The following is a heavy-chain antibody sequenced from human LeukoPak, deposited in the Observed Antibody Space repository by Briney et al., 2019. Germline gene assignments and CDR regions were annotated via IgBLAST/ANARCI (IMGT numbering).Heavy chain of an antibody. Sequence: PGGSLRLSCAASGFTFSSYAMSWVRQAPGKGLEWVSAISGSGGSTYYADSVKGRFTISRDNAKNSLYLQMNSLRAEDTAVYYCARELGYCSSTSCSNWGQGTLVTVSS. V-gene: IGHV3-23*01. D-gene: IGHD2-2*01. CDR1: GFTFSSYA. CDR2: ISGSGGST. J-gene: IGHJ4*02. CDR3: ARELGYCSSTSCSN.